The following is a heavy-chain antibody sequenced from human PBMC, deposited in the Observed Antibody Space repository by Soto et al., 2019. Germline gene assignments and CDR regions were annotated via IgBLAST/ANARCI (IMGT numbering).Heavy chain of an antibody. CDR3: ASRPRGSGFDP. V-gene: IGHV4-30-2*01. D-gene: IGHD1-26*01. Sequence: QLQLQESGSGLVKPSQTLSLTCAVSGGSISSGGYSWIWIRQPPGKGLEWIGYIYHSGSTYYSPPLKGRVTISVARSKNQFSLKLSSVTAADTAVYYCASRPRGSGFDPWGQGTLVTVSS. J-gene: IGHJ5*02. CDR1: GGSISSGGYS. CDR2: IYHSGST.